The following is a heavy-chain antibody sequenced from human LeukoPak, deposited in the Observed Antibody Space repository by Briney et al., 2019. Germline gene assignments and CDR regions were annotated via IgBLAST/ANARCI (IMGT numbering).Heavy chain of an antibody. CDR2: ISGSGGST. D-gene: IGHD3-22*01. J-gene: IGHJ4*02. V-gene: IGHV3-23*01. CDR1: GFTFSSYE. Sequence: GGSLRLSCAASGFTFSSYEMNWVRQAPGKGLEWVSAISGSGGSTNYADSVKGRFTISRDNSKNTLYLQMNSLRAEDTAVYYCAKDNYDSSYDYWGQGTLVTVSS. CDR3: AKDNYDSSYDY.